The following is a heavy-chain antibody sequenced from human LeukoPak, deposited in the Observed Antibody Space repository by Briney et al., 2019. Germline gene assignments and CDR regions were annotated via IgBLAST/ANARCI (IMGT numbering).Heavy chain of an antibody. D-gene: IGHD3-10*01. CDR2: ISYVGSNK. J-gene: IGHJ4*02. Sequence: GESLKISCAASGFTFSSYVMHWVRQAPGKGLEWVAFISYVGSNKYYADSVKGRFTISRDNSKNTLYLQMNSLRVEDTAVYYCARDLRLFGPPDDYWGQGTLVTVSS. V-gene: IGHV3-30-3*01. CDR1: GFTFSSYV. CDR3: ARDLRLFGPPDDY.